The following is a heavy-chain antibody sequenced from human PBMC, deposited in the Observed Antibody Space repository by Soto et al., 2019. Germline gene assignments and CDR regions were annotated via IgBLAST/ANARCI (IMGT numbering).Heavy chain of an antibody. CDR2: ISGSGDST. D-gene: IGHD3-16*01. Sequence: WGSLRLSCAASGFTFSGYAMGWVSQAPGKGLQWVSPISGSGDSTYYADSVKGRCPISRDNSKNTLYLQMNSLRAEDTAVYYGARGTLWDFYCLGHGTLVT. CDR3: ARGTLWDFYC. CDR1: GFTFSGYA. V-gene: IGHV3-23*01. J-gene: IGHJ4*01.